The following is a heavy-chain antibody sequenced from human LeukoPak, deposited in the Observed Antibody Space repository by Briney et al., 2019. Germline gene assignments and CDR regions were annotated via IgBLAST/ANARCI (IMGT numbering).Heavy chain of an antibody. Sequence: GGSLRLSCAASGFTVSSNYMSWVRQAPGKGLEWVAVIYSGGSTYYADYVKGRFTSYRDNSKDTLYLQMNSLGAEDTAVYYCARVWAAAQGGPWFDPWGQGTLVTVSS. V-gene: IGHV3-53*01. CDR2: IYSGGST. CDR3: ARVWAAAQGGPWFDP. CDR1: GFTVSSNY. D-gene: IGHD6-13*01. J-gene: IGHJ5*02.